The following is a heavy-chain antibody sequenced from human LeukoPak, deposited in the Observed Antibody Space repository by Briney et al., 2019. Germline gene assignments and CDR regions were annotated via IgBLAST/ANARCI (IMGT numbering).Heavy chain of an antibody. CDR3: ARDRGSGWSRYYYYMNV. CDR1: GYTFTSYG. D-gene: IGHD6-13*01. Sequence: ASVKVSCKASGYTFTSYGISWVRQAPGQGLEWMGFISPNNGNTNYAQKLQGRLTMTTDTSTSIPYMELRSLRSDDTAVYYCARDRGSGWSRYYYYMNVWGKGTTVTVSS. CDR2: ISPNNGNT. V-gene: IGHV1-18*01. J-gene: IGHJ6*03.